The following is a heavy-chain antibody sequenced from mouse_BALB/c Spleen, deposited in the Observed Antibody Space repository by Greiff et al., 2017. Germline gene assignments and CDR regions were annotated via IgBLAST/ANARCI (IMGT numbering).Heavy chain of an antibody. CDR1: GFNIKDTY. CDR2: IDPANGNT. CDR3: ARNWDYAMDY. J-gene: IGHJ4*01. D-gene: IGHD4-1*01. Sequence: EVKLQESGAELVKPGASVKLSCTASGFNIKDTYMHWVKQRPEQGLEWIGRIDPANGNTKYDPKFQGKATITADTSSNTAYLQLSSLTSEDTAVYYCARNWDYAMDYWGQGTSVTVSS. V-gene: IGHV14-3*02.